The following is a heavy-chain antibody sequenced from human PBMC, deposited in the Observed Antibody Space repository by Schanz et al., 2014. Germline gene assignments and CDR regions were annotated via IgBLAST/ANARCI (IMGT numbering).Heavy chain of an antibody. CDR3: ARDFDDRRGYGSGYCLGDCMDV. D-gene: IGHD3-10*01. CDR1: GFTVSSNH. Sequence: VQLVESGGGLVKPGGSLRLSCAVSGFTVSSNHMSWVRQAPGKGLEWVSVIYSGIGAYYADSVKDRFTVSRDNSKNTVYLQMNRLRAEDTAVYYCARDFDDRRGYGSGYCLGDCMDVWGQGTTVTVSS. V-gene: IGHV3-66*01. J-gene: IGHJ6*02. CDR2: IYSGIGA.